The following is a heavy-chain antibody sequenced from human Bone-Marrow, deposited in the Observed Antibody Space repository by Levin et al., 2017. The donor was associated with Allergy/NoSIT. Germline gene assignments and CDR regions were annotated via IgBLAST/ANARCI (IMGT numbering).Heavy chain of an antibody. CDR1: GFTVSSNY. Sequence: GSLRLSCAASGFTVSSNYMSWVRQAPGKGLEWVSVIYSGGSTYYADSVKGRFTISRDNSKNTLYLQMNSLRAEDTAVYYCASSTYYDFWSGYYTDYYYYDGMDVWGQGTTVTVSS. V-gene: IGHV3-53*01. CDR3: ASSTYYDFWSGYYTDYYYYDGMDV. D-gene: IGHD3-3*01. CDR2: IYSGGST. J-gene: IGHJ6*02.